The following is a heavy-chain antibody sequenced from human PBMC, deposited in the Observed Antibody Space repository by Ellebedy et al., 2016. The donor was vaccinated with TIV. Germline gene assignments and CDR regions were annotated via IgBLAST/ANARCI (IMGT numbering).Heavy chain of an antibody. CDR2: ISGSGGST. CDR1: GFTFSSYA. CDR3: AKASPEPLAWHISKNSSGYYVDY. J-gene: IGHJ4*02. V-gene: IGHV3-23*01. D-gene: IGHD3-22*01. Sequence: GESLKISCAASGFTFSSYAMSWVRQAPGKGLELVSSISGSGGSTYYADSVKGRFTISRDNSKNTLYLQMNSLRAEDTDVYYCAKASPEPLAWHISKNSSGYYVDYWGQGTLVTVSS.